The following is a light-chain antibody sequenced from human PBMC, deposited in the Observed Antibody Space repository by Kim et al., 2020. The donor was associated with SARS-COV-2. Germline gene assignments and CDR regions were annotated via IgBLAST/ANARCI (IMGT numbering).Light chain of an antibody. V-gene: IGKV3-15*01. CDR3: NHYKDWPPGET. J-gene: IGKJ2*01. CDR2: GAS. Sequence: EIVMTQSPATLSVSPGERATLSCRASQSVSNNLAWYQHKPGQPPRLLIYGASTRATGVPARFSGSGSGTDFTLTVSSLQSEDFAVYSCNHYKDWPPGETFGQGTKLEI. CDR1: QSVSNN.